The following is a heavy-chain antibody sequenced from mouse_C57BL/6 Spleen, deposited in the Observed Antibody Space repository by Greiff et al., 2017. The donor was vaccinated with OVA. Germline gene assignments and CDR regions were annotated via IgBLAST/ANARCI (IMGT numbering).Heavy chain of an antibody. CDR2: ILPGSGST. Sequence: VKLQESGAELMKPGASVKLSCKATGYTFTGYWIEWVKQRPGHGLEWIGEILPGSGSTNYNEKFKGKATFTADTSSNTAYMQLSSLTTEDSAIYYCASLYGNYPWFAYWGQGTLVTVSA. V-gene: IGHV1-9*01. CDR3: ASLYGNYPWFAY. J-gene: IGHJ3*01. CDR1: GYTFTGYW. D-gene: IGHD2-10*02.